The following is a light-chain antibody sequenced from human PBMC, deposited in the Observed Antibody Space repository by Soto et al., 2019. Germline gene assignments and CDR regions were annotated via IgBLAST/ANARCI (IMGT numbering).Light chain of an antibody. V-gene: IGLV2-14*03. CDR1: SSDVGGYNY. CDR3: SSYTTSNTVL. J-gene: IGLJ2*01. CDR2: DVN. Sequence: QSVLTQPASVSGSPGQSITISCIGTSSDVGGYNYVSWYQLHPGKAPKLMIYDVNNRPSGVSNRFSGSKSGYTASLTISGLQAEDGADYFCSSYTTSNTVLFGGGTQLTVL.